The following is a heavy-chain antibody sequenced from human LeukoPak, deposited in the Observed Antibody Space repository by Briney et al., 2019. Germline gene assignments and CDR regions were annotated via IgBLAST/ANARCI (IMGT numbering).Heavy chain of an antibody. V-gene: IGHV3-30*01. D-gene: IGHD1-26*01. J-gene: IGHJ4*02. CDR2: ISYDGSNK. Sequence: PGRSLRLSCAASGFTFSTYAMHWVRQAPGKGLEWVAVISYDGSNKYYADSVKGRFTISRDNAKNSLYLQMNSLRAEDTALYYCAKDLDPRPVGAKDYWGQGTLVTVSS. CDR3: AKDLDPRPVGAKDY. CDR1: GFTFSTYA.